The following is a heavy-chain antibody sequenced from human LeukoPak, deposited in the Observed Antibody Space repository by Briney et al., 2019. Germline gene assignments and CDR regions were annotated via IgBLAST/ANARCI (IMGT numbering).Heavy chain of an antibody. Sequence: PGGSLRLSCAASGFSFSTYGMHWVRQAPGKGPVWVARIRSDGSSTDYADSVKGRFTISRDNAKNILYLQMNSLRAEDTAVYYCAREQGYYSVPGYWGQGTLVTVSS. CDR3: AREQGYYSVPGY. V-gene: IGHV3-74*01. J-gene: IGHJ4*02. CDR1: GFSFSTYG. CDR2: IRSDGSST. D-gene: IGHD3-22*01.